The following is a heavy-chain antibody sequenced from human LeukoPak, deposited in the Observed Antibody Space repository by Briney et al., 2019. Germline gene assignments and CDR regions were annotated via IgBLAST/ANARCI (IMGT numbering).Heavy chain of an antibody. J-gene: IGHJ6*03. V-gene: IGHV3-7*01. CDR3: ARAQGRVYYYYYMDV. D-gene: IGHD6-13*01. CDR2: IKEDESEK. Sequence: GGSLRLSCAASGFSFSIYWMSWVRQAPGKGLEWVANIKEDESEKYYVDSVKGRLTISRDNAKNSLYLQMNSLRAEDTAVYYCARAQGRVYYYYYMDVWGKGTTVTVSS. CDR1: GFSFSIYW.